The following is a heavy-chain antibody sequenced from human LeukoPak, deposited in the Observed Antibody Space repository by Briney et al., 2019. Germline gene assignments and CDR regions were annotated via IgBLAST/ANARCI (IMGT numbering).Heavy chain of an antibody. V-gene: IGHV3-21*01. J-gene: IGHJ4*02. D-gene: IGHD3-16*01. CDR2: FSFVTTYI. Sequence: PGGSLRLSCAASGFIFSSYSMNWVRQAPGKGLEWVSSFSFVTTYIYYAESVKGRFTISRDNAKNSLYLQMNSLRAEDTAVYYCARAADHHGGFDYWGPGTLVTVSS. CDR1: GFIFSSYS. CDR3: ARAADHHGGFDY.